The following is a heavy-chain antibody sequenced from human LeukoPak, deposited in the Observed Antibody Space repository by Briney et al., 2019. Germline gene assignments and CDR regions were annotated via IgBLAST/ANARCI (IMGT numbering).Heavy chain of an antibody. Sequence: PGGSLRLSCAASGFTFSTYAMSWVRQAPGKGLEWVAHIKEGGRGTFYVDSVKGRFTGSRDDARNTVYPQMNSLRAEDTAVYYCARWRGAQSEFVVWGQGTLVTVSS. V-gene: IGHV3-7*01. CDR1: GFTFSTYA. D-gene: IGHD3-3*01. CDR3: ARWRGAQSEFVV. J-gene: IGHJ4*02. CDR2: IKEGGRGT.